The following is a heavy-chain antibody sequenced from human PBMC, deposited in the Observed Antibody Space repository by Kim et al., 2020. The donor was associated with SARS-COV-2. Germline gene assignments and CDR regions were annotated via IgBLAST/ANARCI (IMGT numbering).Heavy chain of an antibody. J-gene: IGHJ6*03. CDR3: ATIGYCTNGVCSTHYYYMDV. CDR1: GGTFSSYA. D-gene: IGHD2-8*01. CDR2: IIPILGIA. Sequence: SVKVSCKASGGTFSSYAISWVRQAPGQGLEWMGRIIPILGIANYAQKFQGRVTITADKSTSTAYMELSSLRSEDTAVYYCATIGYCTNGVCSTHYYYMDVWGKGTTVTVSS. V-gene: IGHV1-69*04.